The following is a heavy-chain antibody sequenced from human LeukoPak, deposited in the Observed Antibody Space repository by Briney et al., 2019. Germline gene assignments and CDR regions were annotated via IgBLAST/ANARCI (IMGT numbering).Heavy chain of an antibody. V-gene: IGHV3-21*01. Sequence: GGSLRLSCAASGFTFSSYSMNWVRQAPGKGLEWVSSISSSSSSYIYYADSVKGRFTISRDNAKNSLYLQMNSLRAEDTAVYYCALNGGLRLGELPRHYWGQGTLVTVSS. CDR1: GFTFSSYS. CDR2: ISSSSSSYI. D-gene: IGHD3-16*01. CDR3: ALNGGLRLGELPRHY. J-gene: IGHJ4*02.